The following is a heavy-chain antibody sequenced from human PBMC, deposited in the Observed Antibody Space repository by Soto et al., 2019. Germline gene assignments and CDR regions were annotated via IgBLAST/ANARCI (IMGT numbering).Heavy chain of an antibody. CDR2: IKQDGSEK. Sequence: GGSLRLSCAASGFTFTSYWMIWVRQAPGKGLELVANIKQDGSEKYYVDSVQGRFTISRDNAKNSLYLQMNSLRAEDTAVYYCARASSGSGRYYYGMDVWGQGTTVTVSS. D-gene: IGHD3-3*01. J-gene: IGHJ6*02. CDR3: ARASSGSGRYYYGMDV. CDR1: GFTFTSYW. V-gene: IGHV3-7*05.